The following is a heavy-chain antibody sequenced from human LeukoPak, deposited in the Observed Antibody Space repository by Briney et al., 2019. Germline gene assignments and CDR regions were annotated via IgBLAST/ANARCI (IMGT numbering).Heavy chain of an antibody. D-gene: IGHD3-10*01. CDR1: GFTFSSYA. J-gene: IGHJ4*02. CDR2: ISGSGGST. CDR3: AKDAGALLWFGELLYGDY. V-gene: IGHV3-23*01. Sequence: QSGGSLRLSCAASGFTFSSYAMSWVRQAPGKGLEWVSAISGSGGSTYYADSVKGRFTISRDNSKNTLYLQMNSLRAEDTAVYYCAKDAGALLWFGELLYGDYWGQGTLVTVSS.